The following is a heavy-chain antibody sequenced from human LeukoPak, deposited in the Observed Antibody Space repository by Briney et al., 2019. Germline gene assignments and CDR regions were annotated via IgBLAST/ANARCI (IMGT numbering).Heavy chain of an antibody. CDR1: GFTFDDYA. D-gene: IGHD6-13*01. V-gene: IGHV3-9*01. Sequence: GGSLRLSCAASGFTFDDYAMHWVRQAPGKGLEWVSGISWNSGSIGYADSVKGRFTISRDNAKNSLYLQMKSLRAEDTALYYCAKEWIAAAGLFDYWGQGTLVTVSS. CDR2: ISWNSGSI. CDR3: AKEWIAAAGLFDY. J-gene: IGHJ4*02.